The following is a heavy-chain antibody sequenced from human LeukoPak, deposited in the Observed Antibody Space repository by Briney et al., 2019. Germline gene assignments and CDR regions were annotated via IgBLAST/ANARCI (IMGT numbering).Heavy chain of an antibody. Sequence: GGSLRLSCAASGFTFSNAWMSWVRQAPGKGLEWVGRIKSKTDGGTTDYAAPVKGRFTIPRDDSKNTLYLQMNSLRAEDTAVYYCARVISSGWYGLDYWGQGTLVTVSS. D-gene: IGHD6-19*01. CDR1: GFTFSNAW. J-gene: IGHJ4*02. CDR3: ARVISSGWYGLDY. CDR2: IKSKTDGGTT. V-gene: IGHV3-15*01.